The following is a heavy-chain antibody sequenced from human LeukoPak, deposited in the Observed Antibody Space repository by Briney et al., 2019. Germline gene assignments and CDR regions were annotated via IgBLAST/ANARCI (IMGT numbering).Heavy chain of an antibody. Sequence: SETLSLTCTVSGGSISSSNYYWGWVRQPPGKGLEWIGSIYYSGSTYYNPFLKSRVTISVDTSKNQFSLKLSSVTAADTAMYYCANTPPDYDFWSGYPLGWFDPWGQGTLVTVSS. V-gene: IGHV4-39*01. D-gene: IGHD3-3*01. CDR1: GGSISSSNYY. CDR2: IYYSGST. J-gene: IGHJ5*02. CDR3: ANTPPDYDFWSGYPLGWFDP.